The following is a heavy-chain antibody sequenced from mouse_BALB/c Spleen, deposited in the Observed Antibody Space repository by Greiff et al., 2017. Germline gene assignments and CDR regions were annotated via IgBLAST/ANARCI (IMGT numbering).Heavy chain of an antibody. CDR3: ASANLRAWFAY. V-gene: IGHV14-3*02. D-gene: IGHD4-1*01. CDR2: IDPANGNT. Sequence: VQLQQSGAELVKPGASVKLSCTASGFNIKDTYMHWVKQRPEQGLEWIGRIDPANGNTKYDPKFQGKATITADTSSNTAYLQLSSLTSEDTAVYYCASANLRAWFAYWGQGTLVTVSA. CDR1: GFNIKDTY. J-gene: IGHJ3*01.